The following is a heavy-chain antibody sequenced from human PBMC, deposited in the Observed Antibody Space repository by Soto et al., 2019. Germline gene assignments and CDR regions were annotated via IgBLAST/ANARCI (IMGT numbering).Heavy chain of an antibody. CDR3: ARDSGDYAYYYYGMDV. Sequence: GGSLRLSCAASGFTFSSYSMNWVRQAPGKGLEWVSSISSSSSYIYYADSVKGRFTISRDNAKNSLYLQMNSLRAEDTAVYYCARDSGDYAYYYYGMDVWGQGTTVTVSS. V-gene: IGHV3-21*01. J-gene: IGHJ6*02. CDR2: ISSSSSYI. D-gene: IGHD4-17*01. CDR1: GFTFSSYS.